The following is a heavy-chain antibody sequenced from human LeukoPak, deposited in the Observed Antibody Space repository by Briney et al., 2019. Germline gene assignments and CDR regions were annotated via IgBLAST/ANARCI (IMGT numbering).Heavy chain of an antibody. D-gene: IGHD6-19*01. V-gene: IGHV1-18*01. CDR1: GYTFTTYD. CDR2: ISGSNGNR. J-gene: IGHJ4*02. Sequence: ASVKVSCKASGYTFTTYDFTWVRQAPGQGLEWMGWISGSNGNRNYAQKLQGRVTMTTDTSTSTAYMELRSLRSDDTAVYYCARGSGWYAPAIDYWGQGTLVTVSS. CDR3: ARGSGWYAPAIDY.